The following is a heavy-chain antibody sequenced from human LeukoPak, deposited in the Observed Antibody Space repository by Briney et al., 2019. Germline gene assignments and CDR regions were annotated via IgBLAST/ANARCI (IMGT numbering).Heavy chain of an antibody. D-gene: IGHD2-15*01. CDR1: GFTFSRHG. J-gene: IGHJ4*02. CDR3: ATVRGSDGNFYIDY. CDR2: IWYDGSRK. V-gene: IGHV3-33*08. Sequence: GGSLRLSCAPSGFTFSRHGMHWVRQAPGKGLEWVAIIWYDGSRKYYLDSVKGRFTISRDNSKNMLYLQMSSLRAEDTAVYYCATVRGSDGNFYIDYWGQGTLVTVSS.